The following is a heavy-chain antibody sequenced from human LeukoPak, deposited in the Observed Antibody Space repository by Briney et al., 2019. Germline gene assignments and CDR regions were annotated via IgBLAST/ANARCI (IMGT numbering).Heavy chain of an antibody. CDR1: GFALKSYS. Sequence: KPGGSLRLSCAGSGFALKSYSLTWVRQAPGKGLGWVSSISSTSAYIHYADSVKGRFTISRDNVDNVVYLEMNSLGAEDTATYYCARVAVSGPTGWFDSWGQGTLVIVSS. D-gene: IGHD2-8*02. CDR3: ARVAVSGPTGWFDS. V-gene: IGHV3-21*01. CDR2: ISSTSAYI. J-gene: IGHJ5*01.